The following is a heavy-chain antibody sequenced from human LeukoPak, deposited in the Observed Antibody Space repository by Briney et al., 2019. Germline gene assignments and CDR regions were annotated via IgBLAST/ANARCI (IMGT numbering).Heavy chain of an antibody. J-gene: IGHJ3*02. CDR3: AAPYYYGSGSYYNGDAFDI. CDR2: ISSSSSSYI. Sequence: GGSLRLSCAASGFTFSSYSMNWVRQAPGKGLEWVSSISSSSSSYIYYADSVKGRFTISRDNSKNTLYLQMNSLRAEDTAVYYCAAPYYYGSGSYYNGDAFDIWGQGTMVTVSS. CDR1: GFTFSSYS. V-gene: IGHV3-21*04. D-gene: IGHD3-10*01.